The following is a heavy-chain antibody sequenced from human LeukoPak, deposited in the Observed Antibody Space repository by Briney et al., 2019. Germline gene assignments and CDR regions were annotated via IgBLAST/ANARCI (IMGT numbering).Heavy chain of an antibody. CDR1: GGSISSGGYS. J-gene: IGHJ4*02. CDR3: ARVSIYHDYVWGSYRKYYFDY. V-gene: IGHV4-31*11. Sequence: PSQTLSLTCAVSGGSISSGGYSWSWIRQPPGKGLEWIGYIYYSGSTYYNPSLKSRVTISVDTSKNQFSLKLSSVTAADTAVYYCARVSIYHDYVWGSYRKYYFDYWGQGTLVTVSS. CDR2: IYYSGST. D-gene: IGHD3-16*02.